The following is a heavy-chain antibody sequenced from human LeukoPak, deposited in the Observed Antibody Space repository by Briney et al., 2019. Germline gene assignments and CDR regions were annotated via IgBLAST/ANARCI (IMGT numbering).Heavy chain of an antibody. CDR3: ARGSYYYGSGSVLDY. D-gene: IGHD3-10*01. V-gene: IGHV4-59*11. CDR2: IYYSGST. CDR1: GGSISSHY. J-gene: IGHJ4*02. Sequence: PSETLSLTCTVSGGSISSHYWSWIRQPPGKGLEWIGYIYYSGSTNYNPSLKSRVTISVDTSKNQFSLKLSSVTAADTAVYYCARGSYYYGSGSVLDYWGQGTLVTVSS.